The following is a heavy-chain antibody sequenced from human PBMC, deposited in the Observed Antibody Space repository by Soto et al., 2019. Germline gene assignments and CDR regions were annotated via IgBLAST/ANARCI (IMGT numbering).Heavy chain of an antibody. CDR2: ISYDVYDK. CDR3: AKDRGQFGNYYGMDV. J-gene: IGHJ6*02. D-gene: IGHD3-16*01. CDR1: GFTLNSYG. V-gene: IGHV3-30*18. Sequence: XGSLRLSCAASGFTLNSYGMHWVRQAPGKGLQWVAVISYDVYDKYYVDSVKGRFTISRDNSKNTLYLQMDSLRAEDTGVYYCAKDRGQFGNYYGMDVWGQGATVTVSS.